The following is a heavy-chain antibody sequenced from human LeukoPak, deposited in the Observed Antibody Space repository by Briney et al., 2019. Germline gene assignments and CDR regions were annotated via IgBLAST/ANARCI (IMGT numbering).Heavy chain of an antibody. V-gene: IGHV3-7*05. CDR1: GFPFAPFW. D-gene: IGHD6-19*01. Sequence: GGSLRLSCAASGFPFAPFWMTWVRQAPGKGPEFVATMNRDGSEVAYGNSVRGRFTISRDNAKNSLYLQMYSLRAEDTAVYYCARGPNSSGWYWGQGTLVTVSS. J-gene: IGHJ4*02. CDR2: MNRDGSEV. CDR3: ARGPNSSGWY.